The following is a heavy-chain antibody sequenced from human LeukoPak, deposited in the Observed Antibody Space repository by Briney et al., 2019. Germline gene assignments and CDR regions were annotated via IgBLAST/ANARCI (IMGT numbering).Heavy chain of an antibody. V-gene: IGHV3-23*01. D-gene: IGHD5-24*01. CDR2: ISGSGGST. CDR3: AKTGWMATIAFYDY. Sequence: PGGSLRLSCAASGFTFSSYAVSWVRQAPGKGLEWVSAISGSGGSTYYADSVKGRFTISRDNSKNTLYLQMNSLRAEDTAVYYCAKTGWMATIAFYDYWGQGTLVTVSS. J-gene: IGHJ4*02. CDR1: GFTFSSYA.